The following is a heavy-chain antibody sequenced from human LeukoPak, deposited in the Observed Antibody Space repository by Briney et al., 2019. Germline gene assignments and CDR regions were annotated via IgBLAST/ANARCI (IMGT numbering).Heavy chain of an antibody. J-gene: IGHJ4*02. Sequence: SETLSLTCTVSGGSISSSSYYCGWIRQPPGKGLEWIGSIYYSGSTYYNPSLKSRVTISVDTSKNQFSLKLSSVTAADTAVYYCARRMVATPYYFDYWGQGTLVTVSS. V-gene: IGHV4-39*01. CDR3: ARRMVATPYYFDY. CDR1: GGSISSSSYY. CDR2: IYYSGST. D-gene: IGHD5-12*01.